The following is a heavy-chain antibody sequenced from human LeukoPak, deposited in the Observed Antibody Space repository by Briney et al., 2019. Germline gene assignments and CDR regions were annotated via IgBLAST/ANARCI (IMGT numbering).Heavy chain of an antibody. CDR2: ISGSGAGT. V-gene: IGHV3-23*01. Sequence: GGSLRLSCAASGFTFKNYAMNWVRLAPGKGLEWVSAISGSGAGTYYADSVKGRFTISRDNSKNTLYLQMHSPRAEDTALYYCAKEPYGDNGLVLGYWGQGTLVTVSS. CDR3: AKEPYGDNGLVLGY. J-gene: IGHJ4*02. D-gene: IGHD4-17*01. CDR1: GFTFKNYA.